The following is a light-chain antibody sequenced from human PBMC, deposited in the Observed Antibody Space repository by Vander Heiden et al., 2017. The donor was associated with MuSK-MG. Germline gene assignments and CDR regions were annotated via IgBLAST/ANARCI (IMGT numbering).Light chain of an antibody. CDR1: QDIGNY. CDR2: DAS. J-gene: IGKJ3*01. CDR3: QHRGT. Sequence: DIQMTQSPSSLSASVGDRVTITCQASQDIGNYLNWYQQRPGKVPKLLIYDASNLETGVPSRFSGSGSGTDFTFTISSLQPEDIGRYYGQHRGTFGPGTEVGIK. V-gene: IGKV1-33*01.